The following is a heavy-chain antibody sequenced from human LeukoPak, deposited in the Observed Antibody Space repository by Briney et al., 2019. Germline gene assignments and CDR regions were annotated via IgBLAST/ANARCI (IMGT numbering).Heavy chain of an antibody. CDR1: GFTFSRYW. D-gene: IGHD2-15*01. V-gene: IGHV3-74*01. Sequence: GGSLRLSCADSGFTFSRYWMHWVRQTPGKGLVWVSCISADGSVTRYADSVKGRFTISRDNTKSTLYLQMHSMRAEDTAVYYCATAGGDGSRMGFDPWGQGTLVTVSS. J-gene: IGHJ5*02. CDR2: ISADGSVT. CDR3: ATAGGDGSRMGFDP.